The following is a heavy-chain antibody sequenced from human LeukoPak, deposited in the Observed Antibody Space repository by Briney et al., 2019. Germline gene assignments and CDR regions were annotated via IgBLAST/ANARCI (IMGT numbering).Heavy chain of an antibody. Sequence: ASVRVSCKASGYTFTSYYMHSVRHAPGQGLEWMGIINPSGGSRSYAQKFQGRVTMTRDTSTSTVYMELSSLRSEDTAVYHCARDPYSSGWLLEISFDYWGQGTLVTVSS. D-gene: IGHD6-19*01. CDR2: INPSGGSR. V-gene: IGHV1-46*01. CDR3: ARDPYSSGWLLEISFDY. CDR1: GYTFTSYY. J-gene: IGHJ4*02.